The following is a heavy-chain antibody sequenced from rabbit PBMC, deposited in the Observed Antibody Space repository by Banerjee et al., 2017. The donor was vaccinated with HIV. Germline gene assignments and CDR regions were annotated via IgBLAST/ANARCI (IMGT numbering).Heavy chain of an antibody. CDR1: GFSFSSGYC. V-gene: IGHV1S45*01. CDR2: IYIGDDST. J-gene: IGHJ4*01. D-gene: IGHD8-1*01. Sequence: QEQLEESGGDLVKPEGSLTLTCTASGFSFSSGYCMYWVRQAPGKGLEWIGCIYIGDDSTWYASWAKGRFTISKTSSTTVTLQMTSLTAADTATYFCARDLIGGSYAFNLWGPGTLVTVS. CDR3: ARDLIGGSYAFNL.